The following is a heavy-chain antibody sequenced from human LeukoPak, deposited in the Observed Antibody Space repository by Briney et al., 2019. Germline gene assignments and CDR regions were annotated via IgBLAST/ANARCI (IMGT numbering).Heavy chain of an antibody. V-gene: IGHV4-34*01. J-gene: IGHJ5*02. CDR2: INHSGST. CDR3: ARALVGITIFGVVIRGPSNWFDP. CDR1: GGSFSGYY. Sequence: SETLSLTCAVYGGSFSGYYWSWIRQPPGKGLEWIGEINHSGSTNYNPSLKSRVTISVDTSKNQFSLKLSSVTAADTAVYYCARALVGITIFGVVIRGPSNWFDPWGQGTLVTVSS. D-gene: IGHD3-3*01.